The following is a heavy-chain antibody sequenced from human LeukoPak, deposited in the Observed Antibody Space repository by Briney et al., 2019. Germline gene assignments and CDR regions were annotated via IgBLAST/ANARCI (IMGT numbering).Heavy chain of an antibody. J-gene: IGHJ4*02. CDR1: GYTFTSYG. CDR2: ISAYNGNT. V-gene: IGHV1-18*01. CDR3: ASGSYGHPSGDY. D-gene: IGHD5-18*01. Sequence: ASVKVSCKASGYTFTSYGISWVRQAPGQGLEWMGWISAYNGNTNYAQKLQGRVTITADESTSTAYMELSSLRSEDTAVYYCASGSYGHPSGDYWGQGTLVTVSS.